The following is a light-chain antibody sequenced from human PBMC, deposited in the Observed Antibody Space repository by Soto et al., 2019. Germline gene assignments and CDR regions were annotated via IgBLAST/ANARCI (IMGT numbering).Light chain of an antibody. CDR1: QSVSNY. J-gene: IGKJ5*01. CDR3: RVRTQLLVT. Sequence: ASQSVSNYLAWYQQKPGQAPRLLIYDASNRATGIPARFFGTGSGRHTTLACGLLNPEEPPVHYMRVRTQLLVTFGQGTRLEIK. V-gene: IGKV3-11*02. CDR2: DAS.